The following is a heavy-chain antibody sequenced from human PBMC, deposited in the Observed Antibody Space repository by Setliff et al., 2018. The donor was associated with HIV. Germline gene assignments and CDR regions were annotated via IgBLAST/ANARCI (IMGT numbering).Heavy chain of an antibody. CDR1: GYSISSGYY. V-gene: IGHV4-38-2*01. Sequence: SETLSLTCAVSGYSISSGYYWGWIRQPPGKGLEWIGTFYRSGSTYYNPSLKSRVTISVDTSKNQFSLKLSSVTAADTAVYHCASQVSYSGTYYRLPFGGGEFDYWGQGTLVTVSS. J-gene: IGHJ4*02. D-gene: IGHD1-26*01. CDR2: FYRSGST. CDR3: ASQVSYSGTYYRLPFGGGEFDY.